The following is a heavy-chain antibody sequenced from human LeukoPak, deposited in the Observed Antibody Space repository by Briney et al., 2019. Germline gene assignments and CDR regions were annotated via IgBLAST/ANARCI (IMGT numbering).Heavy chain of an antibody. Sequence: SETLSLTCTVSGYSISSGYYWGWIRQPPGKGLEWIGSIYHSGSTYYNPSLKSRVTISVDTSKNQFSLKLSSVTAVDTAVYYCARVTYEGSVVYWGQGTLVTVSS. J-gene: IGHJ4*02. D-gene: IGHD5-12*01. CDR1: GYSISSGYY. CDR3: ARVTYEGSVVY. CDR2: IYHSGST. V-gene: IGHV4-38-2*02.